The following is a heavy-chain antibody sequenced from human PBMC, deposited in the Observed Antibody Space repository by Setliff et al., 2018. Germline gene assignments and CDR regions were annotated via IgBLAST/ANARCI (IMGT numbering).Heavy chain of an antibody. V-gene: IGHV3-30-3*01. CDR3: ARDGVFYAMDF. CDR2: ISYDGNNK. D-gene: IGHD3-10*01. J-gene: IGHJ6*02. CDR1: GFTFSAYG. Sequence: LRLSCAASGFTFSAYGVHWVRHAPGKGLEWVAVISYDGNNKYYADSVKGRFTISRDNAKNSLYLQMNSLRAEDSAVYYCARDGVFYAMDFWGQGTTVTVSS.